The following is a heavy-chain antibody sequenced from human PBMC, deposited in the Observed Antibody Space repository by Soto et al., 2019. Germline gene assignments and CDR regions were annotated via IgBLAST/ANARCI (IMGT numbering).Heavy chain of an antibody. D-gene: IGHD6-19*01. CDR3: ARAPPPVPEERYSSGWAFYYFDY. V-gene: IGHV4-30-4*01. Sequence: SETLSLTCTVSGGSISSGDYYWSWIRQPPGKGLEWIGYIYYSGSTYYNPSLKSRVTISVDTSKNQFSLKLSSVTAADTAVYYCARAPPPVPEERYSSGWAFYYFDYWGQGTLVTVSS. CDR2: IYYSGST. CDR1: GGSISSGDYY. J-gene: IGHJ4*02.